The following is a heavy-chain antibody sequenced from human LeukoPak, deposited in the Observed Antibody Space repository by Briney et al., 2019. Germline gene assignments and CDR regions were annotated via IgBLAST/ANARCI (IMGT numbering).Heavy chain of an antibody. CDR2: NDYSGST. Sequence: SETLFPTCIVSGGPISTHYWSSSRQPPGKGLEWIGYNDYSGSTNYNPSLKSRVTISVDTSKNQFSLKLNSVTAADTAVYYCARGATFRGTYYMDVWGKGTTVTVSS. V-gene: IGHV4-59*11. CDR1: GGPISTHY. J-gene: IGHJ6*03. CDR3: ARGATFRGTYYMDV. D-gene: IGHD3-10*01.